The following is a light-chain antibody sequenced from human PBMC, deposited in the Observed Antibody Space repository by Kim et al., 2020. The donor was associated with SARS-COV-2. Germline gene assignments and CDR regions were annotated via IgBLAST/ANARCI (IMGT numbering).Light chain of an antibody. J-gene: IGLJ2*01. V-gene: IGLV3-1*01. CDR3: QAWDTTTDAV. CDR2: QDD. Sequence: SYELTQPPSVSVSPGQTASITCSGDKLGDKYACWYQQKPGQSPVLVIYQDDKRPSGIPERFSGSNSGNTATLTISGTQAMDEADYYCQAWDTTTDAVFGG. CDR1: KLGDKY.